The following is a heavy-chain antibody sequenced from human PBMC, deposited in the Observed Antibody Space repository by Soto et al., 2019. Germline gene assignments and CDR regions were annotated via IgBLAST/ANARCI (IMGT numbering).Heavy chain of an antibody. Sequence: PGGSLRLSCAASGFTVSSNYMSWVRQAPGKGLEWVSVIYSGGSTYYADSVKGRFTISRDNSKNTLYLQMNSLRAEDTAVYYWARDSRFVYGDYVWWGQGTLVTVSS. CDR3: ARDSRFVYGDYVW. J-gene: IGHJ4*02. V-gene: IGHV3-66*01. D-gene: IGHD4-17*01. CDR2: IYSGGST. CDR1: GFTVSSNY.